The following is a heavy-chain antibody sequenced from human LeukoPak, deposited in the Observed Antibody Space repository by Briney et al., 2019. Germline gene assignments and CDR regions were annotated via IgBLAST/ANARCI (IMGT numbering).Heavy chain of an antibody. CDR2: IDPNSGGT. CDR3: ARGPSNLLRYFDWLPTV. CDR1: GYTFTDYY. V-gene: IGHV1-2*02. Sequence: ASVKVSCKASGYTFTDYYMHWVRQAPGQGLEWMGWIDPNSGGTNYAQKFQGRVTMTRDTSISTAYMELSRLRSDDTAVYYCARGPSNLLRYFDWLPTVWGQGTLVTVSS. J-gene: IGHJ4*02. D-gene: IGHD3-9*01.